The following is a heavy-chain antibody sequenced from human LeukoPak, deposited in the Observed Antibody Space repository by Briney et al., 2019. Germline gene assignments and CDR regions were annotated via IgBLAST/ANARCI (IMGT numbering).Heavy chain of an antibody. CDR2: IIPILGIA. D-gene: IGHD3-16*01. V-gene: IGHV1-69*04. CDR1: GGTFSSYA. CDR3: ARHGAYYYYYGMDV. Sequence: SVKVSCKASGGTFSSYAIIWVRQAPGQGLEWMGRIIPILGIANYAQKFQGRVTITADKSTSTAYMELSSLRSEDTAVYYCARHGAYYYYYGMDVWGQGTTVTVSS. J-gene: IGHJ6*02.